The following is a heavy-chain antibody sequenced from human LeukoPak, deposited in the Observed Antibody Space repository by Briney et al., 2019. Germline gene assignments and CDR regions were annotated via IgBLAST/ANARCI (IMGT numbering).Heavy chain of an antibody. CDR1: GYTFTGYY. CDR3: ARDPRPYGDYPALYFDY. V-gene: IGHV1-2*02. J-gene: IGHJ4*02. D-gene: IGHD4-17*01. Sequence: ASVKVSCKASGYTFTGYYMNWVRQAPGQGLDSMGWINPNSGGTNYAQKFQGRVTMTRDTSISTAYMVLSRLRSDDTAVYYCARDPRPYGDYPALYFDYWGQGTLVTVST. CDR2: INPNSGGT.